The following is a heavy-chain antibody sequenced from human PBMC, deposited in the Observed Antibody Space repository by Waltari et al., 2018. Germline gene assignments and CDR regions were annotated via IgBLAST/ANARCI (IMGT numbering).Heavy chain of an antibody. D-gene: IGHD3-3*01. V-gene: IGHV4-59*01. CDR2: IYYSGST. J-gene: IGHJ4*02. CDR1: GGSISSYY. CDR3: ASGGATYYDFWSGYYTGMWFDY. Sequence: QVQLQESGPGLVKPSETLSLTCTVSGGSISSYYWSWIRQPPGKGLEWIGYIYYSGSTNYNPSLKSRVTISVDTSKNQFSLKLSSVTAADTAVYYCASGGATYYDFWSGYYTGMWFDYWGQGTLVTVSS.